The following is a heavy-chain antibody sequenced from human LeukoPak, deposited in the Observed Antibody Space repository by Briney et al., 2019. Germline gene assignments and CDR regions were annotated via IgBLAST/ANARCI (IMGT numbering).Heavy chain of an antibody. CDR1: GGSIITTNYY. D-gene: IGHD4-17*01. Sequence: SETLSLTCTVSGGSIITTNYYWGWIRQPPGKGLEWIGSINYSGSTHYNPSLKSRVTIFVDTSKNQFSLKLSSVTAADTAVYYCAREDYGDYSAYDYWGQGTLVTVSS. CDR3: AREDYGDYSAYDY. CDR2: INYSGST. J-gene: IGHJ4*02. V-gene: IGHV4-39*02.